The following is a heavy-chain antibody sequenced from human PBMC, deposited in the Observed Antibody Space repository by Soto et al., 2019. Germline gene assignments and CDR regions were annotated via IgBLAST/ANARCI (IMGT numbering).Heavy chain of an antibody. CDR1: GFDFTDYW. CDR3: ARQGTISNSRNWLDP. V-gene: IGHV5-51*01. Sequence: GESLKISCRASGFDFTDYWIAWVRQVPGKGLEWMGIIFPHDSDTRYNPSFQGQVSISADKSVSIAYLQWSSLQASDTGIYYCARQGTISNSRNWLDPWGQGTLVTVSS. J-gene: IGHJ5*02. D-gene: IGHD1-26*01. CDR2: IFPHDSDT.